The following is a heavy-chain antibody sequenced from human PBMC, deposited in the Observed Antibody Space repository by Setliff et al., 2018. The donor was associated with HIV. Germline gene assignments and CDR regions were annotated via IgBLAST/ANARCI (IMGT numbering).Heavy chain of an antibody. CDR2: ILSTGERT. CDR3: AKELAASGLGYFDS. D-gene: IGHD3-22*01. CDR1: GFTVSSNY. Sequence: GGSLRLSCTVSGFTVSSNYMTWVRQAPGEGLEWVSAILSTGERTFYADSVKGRFTISRDNSKNTVYLQMNSLRAEDTAEYYCAKELAASGLGYFDSWGRGILVTVSS. J-gene: IGHJ4*02. V-gene: IGHV3-23*01.